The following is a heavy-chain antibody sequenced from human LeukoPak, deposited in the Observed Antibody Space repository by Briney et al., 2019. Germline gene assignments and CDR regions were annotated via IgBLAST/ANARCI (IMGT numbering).Heavy chain of an antibody. CDR2: ISSYYDNT. J-gene: IGHJ4*02. CDR1: GYTFTNYA. V-gene: IGHV1-18*01. Sequence: ASVKVSCKASGYTFTNYAISWVRQAPGQGLEWMGWISSYYDNTKYVEKFQGRVTMTTDTSTSTAYMEVRSLRSDDTAVYYCARVHGYSVGIYYFAFWGQGTLVTVSS. CDR3: ARVHGYSVGIYYFAF. D-gene: IGHD5/OR15-5a*01.